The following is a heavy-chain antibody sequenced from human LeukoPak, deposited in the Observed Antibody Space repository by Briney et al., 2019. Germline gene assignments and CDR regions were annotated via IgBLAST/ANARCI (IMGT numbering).Heavy chain of an antibody. V-gene: IGHV1-18*01. CDR1: GYTFTSYA. CDR3: AREVTIPTLGAFDI. Sequence: ASVKVSCKASGYTFTSYAISWVRQAPGQGLEWMGWVSAYNGGTNYAQKFQGRVTMTRDTSISTAYMELSRLRSDDTAVYYCAREVTIPTLGAFDIWGQGTMVTVSS. J-gene: IGHJ3*02. D-gene: IGHD2-21*02. CDR2: VSAYNGGT.